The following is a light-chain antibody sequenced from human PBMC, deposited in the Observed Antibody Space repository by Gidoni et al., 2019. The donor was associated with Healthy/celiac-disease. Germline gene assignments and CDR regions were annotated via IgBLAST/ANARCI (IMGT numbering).Light chain of an antibody. Sequence: QLVLTQSPSASASLGASVKPTCTLSSGHSSYAIAWHQQQSEKGPRYLMKLNSDGSHSKGDGIPDRFSGSSSGAERYLTISSRQSEDEADYYCQTWGTGVFGGGTKLTVL. CDR1: SGHSSYA. CDR3: QTWGTGV. CDR2: LNSDGSH. V-gene: IGLV4-69*01. J-gene: IGLJ3*02.